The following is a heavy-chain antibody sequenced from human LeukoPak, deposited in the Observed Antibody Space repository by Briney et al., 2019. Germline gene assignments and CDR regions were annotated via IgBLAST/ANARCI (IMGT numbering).Heavy chain of an antibody. V-gene: IGHV4-59*01. CDR1: GGSISSYY. CDR3: ARNYYYDSGSYYNSPLDY. D-gene: IGHD3-10*01. J-gene: IGHJ4*02. CDR2: IYYSGST. Sequence: PSETLSLTCTVSGGSISSYYWSWIRQPPGKGLEWIGYIYYSGSTNYNPSLKSRVTISVDTSKNQFSLKLSSVTAADTAVYYCARNYYYDSGSYYNSPLDYWGQGTLVTVSS.